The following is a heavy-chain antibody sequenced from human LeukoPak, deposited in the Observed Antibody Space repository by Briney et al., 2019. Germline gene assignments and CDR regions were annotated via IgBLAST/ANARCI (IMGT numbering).Heavy chain of an antibody. J-gene: IGHJ3*02. V-gene: IGHV3-53*01. CDR3: ARHQYYYGSGAFDI. CDR2: IYSGGST. CDR1: GFTVSSNY. D-gene: IGHD3-10*01. Sequence: GGSLRLSCAASGFTVSSNYMSWVRQAPGKGLEWVSVIYSGGSTYYADSVKGRFTISRDNSKNTLYLQMNSLRAEDTAVYYCARHQYYYGSGAFDIWGQGTMVTVSS.